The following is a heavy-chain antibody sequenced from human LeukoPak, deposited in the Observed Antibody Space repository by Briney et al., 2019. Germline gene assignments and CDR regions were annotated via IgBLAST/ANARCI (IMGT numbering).Heavy chain of an antibody. CDR3: ARDIGWGAVTPGMDY. D-gene: IGHD4-23*01. CDR2: IWHDGSNK. V-gene: IGHV3-33*01. CDR1: GFTFSSYG. Sequence: GGSLRLSCAASGFTFSSYGMHWVRQAPGKGLEWVAVIWHDGSNKYYADSVRGRFTISKDNSKNTLYLQMNSLRAEDTAVYYCARDIGWGAVTPGMDYWGQGTLVTVSS. J-gene: IGHJ4*02.